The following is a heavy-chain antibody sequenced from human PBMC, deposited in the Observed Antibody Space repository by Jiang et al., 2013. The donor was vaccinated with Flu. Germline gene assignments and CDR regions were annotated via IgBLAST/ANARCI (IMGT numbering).Heavy chain of an antibody. V-gene: IGHV2-70*11. J-gene: IGHJ5*01. Sequence: KPTQTLTLTCTFSGFSLSTSGVCVAWIRQPPGKALEWLARIDWDDDKHYSTSLKTRLTISKDTSNNQVVLTMTNMDPVDTATYYCARTQVMTLSEQKLNWFDSWGQGTLVTVSS. D-gene: IGHD1/OR15-1a*01. CDR2: IDWDDDK. CDR1: GFSLSTSGVC. CDR3: ARTQVMTLSEQKLNWFDS.